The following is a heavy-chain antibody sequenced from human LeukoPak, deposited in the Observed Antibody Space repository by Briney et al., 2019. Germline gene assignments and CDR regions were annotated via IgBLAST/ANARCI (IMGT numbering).Heavy chain of an antibody. CDR3: ARSGAYDILTGYQAYYLDY. V-gene: IGHV1-46*01. CDR1: GYTFTSYY. CDR2: INPSGGST. Sequence: GASVKVSCKASGYTFTSYYMHWVRQAPGQGLEWMGIINPSGGSTSYAQKFQGRVTMTRDTSTSTVYMELSRLRSEHTAVYYCARSGAYDILTGYQAYYLDYWGQGTLVTVSS. J-gene: IGHJ4*02. D-gene: IGHD3-9*01.